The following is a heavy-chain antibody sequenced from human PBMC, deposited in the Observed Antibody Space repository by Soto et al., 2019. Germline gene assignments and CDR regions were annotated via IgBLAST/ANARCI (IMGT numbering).Heavy chain of an antibody. Sequence: ETLSLTCTVSGGSISVSSYYWAWIRQPPGKGLEWIGSTYYSGSTYYNPSLKSRVTISVDTSKNRFSLKVTSLTAADTAVYYCARQMYRWGQGIPVTVSS. CDR1: GGSISVSSYY. V-gene: IGHV4-39*01. CDR2: TYYSGST. CDR3: ARQMYR. J-gene: IGHJ5*02.